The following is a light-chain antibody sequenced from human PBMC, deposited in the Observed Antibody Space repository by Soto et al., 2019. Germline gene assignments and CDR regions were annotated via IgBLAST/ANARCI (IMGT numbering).Light chain of an antibody. CDR1: QSVSSN. Sequence: EIVMTQSPATLSVSPGERATLSCSASQSVSSNLAWYQQKPGQAPRLLIYGAYTRATGIPARFSGSGSGTEFTLTISSLQSEDFAVYYCQQYNNWPPFTFGPGTKVDIK. J-gene: IGKJ3*01. V-gene: IGKV3-15*01. CDR3: QQYNNWPPFT. CDR2: GAY.